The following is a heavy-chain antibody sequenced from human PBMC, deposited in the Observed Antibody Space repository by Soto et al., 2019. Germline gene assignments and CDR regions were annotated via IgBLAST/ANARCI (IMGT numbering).Heavy chain of an antibody. D-gene: IGHD2-15*01. CDR2: RSYGGTNK. Sequence: LRLSCAASGFTFSSDGMHWVRQAPCEGLEWGAVRSYGGTNKYYADSVKGRFTISRDNSKKSLYLPMNSLRAEERAVYYSEKDGEEGYCRRYTCLRGMDVWGQGTTVTVSS. CDR1: GFTFSSDG. CDR3: EKDGEEGYCRRYTCLRGMDV. V-gene: IGHV3-30*18. J-gene: IGHJ6*02.